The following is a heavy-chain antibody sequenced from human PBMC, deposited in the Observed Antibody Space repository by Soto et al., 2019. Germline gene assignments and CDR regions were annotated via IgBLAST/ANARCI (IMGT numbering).Heavy chain of an antibody. Sequence: NWIRQHPGKGLEWIGYIYYSGTTYYNPSLKSRVTISVDTSKNQFSLKLSSVTAADTAVYYCARVSGPWGQGTLVTVSS. CDR3: ARVSGP. J-gene: IGHJ5*02. V-gene: IGHV4-31*02. CDR2: IYYSGTT.